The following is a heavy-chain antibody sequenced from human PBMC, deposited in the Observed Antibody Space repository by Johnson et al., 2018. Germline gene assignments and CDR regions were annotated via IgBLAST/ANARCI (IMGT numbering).Heavy chain of an antibody. D-gene: IGHD2-2*01. J-gene: IGHJ6*03. Sequence: VQLVESGGGLVKPGGSLRLSCAASEFNFSSYSMNWVRQAPGQGLEWVSSISSSSSYIYYADSVTGRFTLSRDNAKNSLYLQMNSLRAEDTAVYYCAKDGRDCSSTSCYAIYYYYYYMDVWGKGTTVTVSS. V-gene: IGHV3-21*01. CDR3: AKDGRDCSSTSCYAIYYYYYYMDV. CDR1: EFNFSSYS. CDR2: ISSSSSYI.